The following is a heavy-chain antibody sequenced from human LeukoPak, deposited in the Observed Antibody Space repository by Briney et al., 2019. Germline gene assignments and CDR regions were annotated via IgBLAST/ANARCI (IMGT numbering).Heavy chain of an antibody. D-gene: IGHD3-10*01. CDR2: ISYDGSNK. CDR3: AKGNYYGSVLPIDY. J-gene: IGHJ4*02. V-gene: IGHV3-30*18. Sequence: PGRSLRLSCAASGFTFSSFGMHWVRQAPANGLEGVAVISYDGSNKYYPDSVRGRFTISRDNSKNTLYLQMNSLRAEDTAVYYCAKGNYYGSVLPIDYWGQGTLVTVSS. CDR1: GFTFSSFG.